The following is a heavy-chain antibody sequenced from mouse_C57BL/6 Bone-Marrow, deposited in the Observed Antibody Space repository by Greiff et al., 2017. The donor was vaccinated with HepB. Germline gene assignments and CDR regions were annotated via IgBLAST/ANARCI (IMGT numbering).Heavy chain of an antibody. V-gene: IGHV1-81*01. J-gene: IGHJ4*01. Sequence: VQLQQSGAELARPGASVKLSCKASGYTFTSYGISWVKQRTGQGLEWIGEIYPRSGNTYYNEKFKGKATLTADKSSSTAYMELHSLTSEDSAVYFCARQVIYYGNAMDYWGQGTSVTVSS. CDR1: GYTFTSYG. CDR3: ARQVIYYGNAMDY. CDR2: IYPRSGNT. D-gene: IGHD2-1*01.